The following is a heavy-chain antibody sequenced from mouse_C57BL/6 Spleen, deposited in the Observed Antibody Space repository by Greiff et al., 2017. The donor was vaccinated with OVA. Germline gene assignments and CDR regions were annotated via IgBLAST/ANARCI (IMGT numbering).Heavy chain of an antibody. D-gene: IGHD2-2*01. CDR1: GYSITSGYY. CDR3: ARCLSGYGVFAY. CDR2: ISYDGSN. J-gene: IGHJ3*01. V-gene: IGHV3-6*01. Sequence: VQLKESGPGLVKPSQSLSLTCSVTGYSITSGYYWNCLRQFPGNKLEWMGYISYDGSNNYNPSLKNRISITRDTSKNQFFLKLNSVTTEDTATYTGARCLSGYGVFAYWGQGTLLTVSA.